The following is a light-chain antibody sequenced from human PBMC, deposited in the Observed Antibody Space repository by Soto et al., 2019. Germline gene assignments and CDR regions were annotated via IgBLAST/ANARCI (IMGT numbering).Light chain of an antibody. CDR2: DDR. V-gene: IGLV3-21*02. J-gene: IGLJ3*02. CDR3: QVWISDNLV. CDR1: NIGSRS. Sequence: SYELTQPPSVSVAPGQTARITCGGDNIGSRSVHWYQQKPGQAPVLVVYDDRDRPSGIPDRFSGSNSGNTATLTISRVEAGDEADFYCQVWISDNLVFGGGTQLTVL.